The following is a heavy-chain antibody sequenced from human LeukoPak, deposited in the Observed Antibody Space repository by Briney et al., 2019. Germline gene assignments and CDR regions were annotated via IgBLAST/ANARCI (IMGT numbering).Heavy chain of an antibody. CDR3: ARLEDGSSDY. V-gene: IGHV3-7*01. Sequence: PGGSLRLSCAASGFTFSRYWMSWVRQAPGKGLEWVANINPDGSEKYYADSVKGRFTISRDNAKNSVYLQMNSLRADDSAVHYCARLEDGSSDYWGQGTLVTVSS. D-gene: IGHD3-10*01. CDR1: GFTFSRYW. J-gene: IGHJ4*02. CDR2: INPDGSEK.